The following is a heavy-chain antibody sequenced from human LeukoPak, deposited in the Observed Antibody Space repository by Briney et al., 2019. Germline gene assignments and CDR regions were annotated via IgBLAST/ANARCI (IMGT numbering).Heavy chain of an antibody. CDR1: GFTVSSNY. CDR2: IYSGGST. D-gene: IGHD3-3*01. Sequence: PGGSLRLSCAASGFTVSSNYMSCVRQAPGKGLEWVSVIYSGGSTYHADSVKGRFTISRDNSKNTLYLQMNSLRVEDTAVYYCARAGYYDFWSGYFDYWGQGTLVTVSS. CDR3: ARAGYYDFWSGYFDY. J-gene: IGHJ4*02. V-gene: IGHV3-66*01.